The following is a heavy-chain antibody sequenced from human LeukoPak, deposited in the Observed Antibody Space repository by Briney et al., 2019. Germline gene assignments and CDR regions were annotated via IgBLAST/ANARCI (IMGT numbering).Heavy chain of an antibody. CDR1: GDSISSYY. Sequence: SETLSLTCTVSGDSISSYYWTWIRQPAGKGLEWIGRIYTSGSTNFNSSLKSRVTISVDTSKNQFSLKLSSVTAADTAVYYCARGIVVVVAAIGPPDYWGQGTLVTVSS. CDR3: ARGIVVVVAAIGPPDY. D-gene: IGHD2-15*01. V-gene: IGHV4-4*07. CDR2: IYTSGST. J-gene: IGHJ4*02.